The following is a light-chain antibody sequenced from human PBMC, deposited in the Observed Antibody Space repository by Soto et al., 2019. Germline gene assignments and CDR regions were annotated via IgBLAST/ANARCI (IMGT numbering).Light chain of an antibody. CDR2: RNN. CDR1: SSNIGSNY. V-gene: IGLV1-47*01. J-gene: IGLJ3*02. CDR3: AAWDDSLSGWV. Sequence: QSVLTQPPSASGTPGQRVTIYCSGSSSNIGSNYVYWYQQLPGTAPKLLIYRNNQRPSGVPDRFSGSKSGTSVSLAISGLRSEDEADYYCAAWDDSLSGWVFGGGTQLTVL.